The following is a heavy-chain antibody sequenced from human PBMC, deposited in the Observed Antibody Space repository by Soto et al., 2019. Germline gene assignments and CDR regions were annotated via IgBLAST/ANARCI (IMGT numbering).Heavy chain of an antibody. J-gene: IGHJ3*02. CDR1: GFTFSSYG. V-gene: IGHV3-30*18. CDR2: ISYDGSNK. Sequence: GGSLRLSCAASGFTFSSYGMHWVRQAPGKGLEWVAVISYDGSNKYYADSVKGRFTISRDNSKNTLYLQMNSLRAEDTAVYYCAKDREYQLPTTVHDAFDIWGQGTMVTVSS. D-gene: IGHD2-2*01. CDR3: AKDREYQLPTTVHDAFDI.